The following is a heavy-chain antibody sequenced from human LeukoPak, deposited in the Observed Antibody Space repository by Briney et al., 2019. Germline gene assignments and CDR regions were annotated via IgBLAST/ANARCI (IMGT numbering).Heavy chain of an antibody. CDR3: AKLGNFASGSYSD. J-gene: IGHJ4*02. Sequence: PGGSLRLSCAASGFTFSSFAMSWVRQAPGKGLEWVSGFSDSGGYTYYADSVKGRFTISRDNSKNTLYLHMNSLRAEDTAVYYCAKLGNFASGSYSDWGQGTLVTVSS. D-gene: IGHD3-10*01. CDR2: FSDSGGYT. V-gene: IGHV3-23*01. CDR1: GFTFSSFA.